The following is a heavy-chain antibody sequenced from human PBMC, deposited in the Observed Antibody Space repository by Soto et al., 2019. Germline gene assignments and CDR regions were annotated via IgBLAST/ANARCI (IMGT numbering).Heavy chain of an antibody. CDR2: IYYTGRS. J-gene: IGHJ4*02. D-gene: IGHD3-3*01. Sequence: SETLSVTCSVSVGSISSYYWSWIRQPPGKGLEWIGYIYYTGRSNYNPSLKTRVTMSVDLSRNQFSLRLTSVTTADTAIYYCARGPNYDFWSGFFRGWGQGTLVTVSS. CDR3: ARGPNYDFWSGFFRG. CDR1: VGSISSYY. V-gene: IGHV4-59*01.